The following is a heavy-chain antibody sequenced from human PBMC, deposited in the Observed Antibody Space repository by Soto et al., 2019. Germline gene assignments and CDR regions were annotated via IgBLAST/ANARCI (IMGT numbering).Heavy chain of an antibody. Sequence: QVQLVQSGSEVKKAGASVRISCRSSGFTFTNYGIVWLRQAPGERLEWMAWIHGGTGITKYSQKFRDRVTLARDTPASTVHMELTSLRSEDTAVYYCARDPYSGWCPFDFWGQGTLVFVSS. CDR2: IHGGTGIT. CDR3: ARDPYSGWCPFDF. D-gene: IGHD6-19*01. J-gene: IGHJ4*02. CDR1: GFTFTNYG. V-gene: IGHV1-3*01.